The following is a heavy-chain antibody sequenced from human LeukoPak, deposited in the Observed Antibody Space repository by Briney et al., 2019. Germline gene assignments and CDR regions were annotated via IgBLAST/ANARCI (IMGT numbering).Heavy chain of an antibody. J-gene: IGHJ4*02. CDR3: ARGSSGYPRYFDY. V-gene: IGHV1-18*01. D-gene: IGHD3-22*01. CDR2: ISAYNGNT. Sequence: ASVKVSCKASGHTFTSYGISWVRQAPGQGLEWMGWISAYNGNTNYAQKFQGRVTITRDTSASTAYMELSSLRFEDTALYYCARGSSGYPRYFDYWGQGTLVTVSS. CDR1: GHTFTSYG.